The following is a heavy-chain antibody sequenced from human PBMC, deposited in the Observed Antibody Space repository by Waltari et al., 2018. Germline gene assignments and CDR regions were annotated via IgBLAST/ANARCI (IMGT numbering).Heavy chain of an antibody. CDR3: AKGLGMRDWYFDI. J-gene: IGHJ2*01. Sequence: EVRVLESGGGLVQPGGSLRLSCAASGLTFKNYAMAWVRQAPGKGRGCVAVITGGGTNTSYADSVKGRFTVSRDNSKNTLDLQMNNLRLEDTAVYFCAKGLGMRDWYFDIWGRGTLLTVSS. CDR1: GLTFKNYA. V-gene: IGHV3-23*01. CDR2: ITGGGTNT. D-gene: IGHD7-27*01.